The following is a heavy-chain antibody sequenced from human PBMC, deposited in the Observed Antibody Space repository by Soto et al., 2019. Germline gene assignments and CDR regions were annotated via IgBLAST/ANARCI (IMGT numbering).Heavy chain of an antibody. CDR1: GGSINGYY. D-gene: IGHD2-8*02. V-gene: IGHV4-59*01. CDR2: VFHSVMT. CDR3: ARRYWYGMDL. Sequence: QVHLQESGPGLVRTSETLSLTCTVSGGSINGYYWSWIRQPPGKGLEWLGYVFHSVMTNYNTSLKSRVTISVDASQNDLSLWSTSVTAADTAVYYCARRYWYGMDLWGQGITVTVSS. J-gene: IGHJ6*02.